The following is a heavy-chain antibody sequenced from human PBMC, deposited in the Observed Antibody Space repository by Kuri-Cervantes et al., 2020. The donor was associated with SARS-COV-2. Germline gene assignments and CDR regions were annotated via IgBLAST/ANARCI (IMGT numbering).Heavy chain of an antibody. CDR3: ARGQLRYFDWLLRKGAFDI. Sequence: GSLRLSCAASGFTFDDYAMHWVRQAPGKGLEWIGYIYYSGSTNYNPSLKSRVTISVDTSKNQFSLKLSSVTAADTAVYYCARGQLRYFDWLLRKGAFDIWGQGTMVTVSS. V-gene: IGHV4-59*12. CDR2: IYYSGST. D-gene: IGHD3-9*01. J-gene: IGHJ3*02. CDR1: GFTFDDYA.